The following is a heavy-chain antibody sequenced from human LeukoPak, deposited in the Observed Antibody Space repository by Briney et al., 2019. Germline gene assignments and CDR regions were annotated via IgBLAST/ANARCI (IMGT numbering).Heavy chain of an antibody. J-gene: IGHJ4*02. D-gene: IGHD3-9*01. Sequence: GGSLRLSCAASGFTFSSYEMNWVRQAPGKGLEWVSTISGSSGSTYYADSVKGRFTISRDNSKNTLYLQMNSLRAEDTAVYYCAKVGDYDILTGYSVYFDYWGQGTLLTVSS. V-gene: IGHV3-23*01. CDR2: ISGSSGST. CDR1: GFTFSSYE. CDR3: AKVGDYDILTGYSVYFDY.